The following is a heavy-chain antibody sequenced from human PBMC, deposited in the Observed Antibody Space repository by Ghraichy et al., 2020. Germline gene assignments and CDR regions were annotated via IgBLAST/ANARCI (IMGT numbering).Heavy chain of an antibody. V-gene: IGHV3-23*01. CDR1: GFTFSSYA. D-gene: IGHD1-26*01. CDR2: ISGSGGST. Sequence: GGSLRLSCAASGFTFSSYAMSWVRQAPGKGLEWVSAISGSGGSTYYADSVKGRFTISRDNSKNTLYLQMNSLRAEDTAVYYCALHTVGATYYFDYWGQGTLVTVSS. CDR3: ALHTVGATYYFDY. J-gene: IGHJ4*02.